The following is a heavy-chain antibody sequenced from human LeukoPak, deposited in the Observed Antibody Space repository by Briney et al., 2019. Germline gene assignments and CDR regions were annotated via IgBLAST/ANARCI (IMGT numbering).Heavy chain of an antibody. CDR2: INHSGST. Sequence: KPSETLSLTCAVYGGSFSGYYWSWIRQPPGKGLEWIGEINHSGSTNYNPSLKGRVTISVDASKNQFSLKLSSVTAADTAVYYCARQNYYDSSGYIEMLDYWGQGTLVTVSS. CDR1: GGSFSGYY. D-gene: IGHD3-22*01. V-gene: IGHV4-34*01. CDR3: ARQNYYDSSGYIEMLDY. J-gene: IGHJ4*02.